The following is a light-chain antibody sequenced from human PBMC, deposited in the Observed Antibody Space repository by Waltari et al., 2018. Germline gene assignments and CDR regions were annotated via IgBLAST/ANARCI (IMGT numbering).Light chain of an antibody. V-gene: IGLV1-47*01. CDR2: RNN. CDR3: AAWDDSLRGAV. J-gene: IGLJ1*01. Sequence: QSVLTQPPSASGTPGQRVTLSCSGSPSNIGSNYVSWNQHLPGMGPKLLISRNNQRASGVSDRFAACESGTSAALAISGLRSDDEAEYYWAAWDDSLRGAVFGTGTKVSVL. CDR1: PSNIGSNY.